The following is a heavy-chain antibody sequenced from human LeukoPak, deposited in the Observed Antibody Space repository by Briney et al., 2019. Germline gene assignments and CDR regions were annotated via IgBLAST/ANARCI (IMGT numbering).Heavy chain of an antibody. J-gene: IGHJ3*02. D-gene: IGHD6-13*01. CDR1: AFTFSYYA. V-gene: IGHV3-30*01. CDR2: ISYDGSDE. Sequence: GGSLRLSCAASAFTFSYYAVHWVRQTPGKGLEWVAGISYDGSDEYYAESVKGRFTISRDNSKNTLYLQMNSLRPEDTSVYYCARDVEQLVLSSAFDIWGQGTMVTVSS. CDR3: ARDVEQLVLSSAFDI.